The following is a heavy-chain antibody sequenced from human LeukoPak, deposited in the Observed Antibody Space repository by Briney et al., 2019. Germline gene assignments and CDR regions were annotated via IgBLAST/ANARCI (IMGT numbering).Heavy chain of an antibody. J-gene: IGHJ5*02. CDR1: GGSFSGFY. CDR3: ARDQGWFDP. Sequence: SETLSLTRAVYGGSFSGFYCISICQPPGKGLEWIGSIYYSGSTYYNPSLKSRVTISVDTSKNQFSLKLSSVTAADTAVYYCARDQGWFDPWGQGTLVTVSS. V-gene: IGHV4-34*01. CDR2: IYYSGST.